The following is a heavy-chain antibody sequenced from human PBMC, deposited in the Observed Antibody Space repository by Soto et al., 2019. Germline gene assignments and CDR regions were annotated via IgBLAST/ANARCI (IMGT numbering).Heavy chain of an antibody. Sequence: GSLRLSCAGSVSTFSNYAMSWVRQAPGTGLEWVSGIGASGAGTYYADSVKGRFTISRDNSKNTLHLQMNSLRAEDTAVYYCALRKTGSYFDYWGQGTLVTVSS. V-gene: IGHV3-23*01. CDR3: ALRKTGSYFDY. J-gene: IGHJ4*02. CDR1: VSTFSNYA. CDR2: IGASGAGT. D-gene: IGHD1-26*01.